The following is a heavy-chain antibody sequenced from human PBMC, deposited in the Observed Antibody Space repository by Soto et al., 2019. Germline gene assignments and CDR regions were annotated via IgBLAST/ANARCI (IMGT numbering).Heavy chain of an antibody. CDR1: GFTFSSYA. Sequence: GGSLRLSCAASGFTFSSYAMHWVRQAPGKGLEWVAVISYDGSNKYYADSVKGRFTISRDNSKNTLYLQMNSLRAEDTAVYYCARDLYDYDSSGYYADWSYWGQGTLVTVSS. J-gene: IGHJ4*02. D-gene: IGHD3-22*01. V-gene: IGHV3-30-3*01. CDR2: ISYDGSNK. CDR3: ARDLYDYDSSGYYADWSY.